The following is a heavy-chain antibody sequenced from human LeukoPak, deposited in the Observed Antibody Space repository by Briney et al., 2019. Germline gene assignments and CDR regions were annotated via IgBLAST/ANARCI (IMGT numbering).Heavy chain of an antibody. D-gene: IGHD1-26*01. CDR1: GGSISSYY. CDR3: ARENSGSYRELDY. J-gene: IGHJ4*02. V-gene: IGHV4-4*07. Sequence: SETLSLTCTVSGGSISSYYWSWIRQPARKGLEWIGRMYTSGSTNYNPSLKSRVTMSVDTSKNLFSLKLSSVTAADTAVFYCARENSGSYRELDYWGQGTLVTVSS. CDR2: MYTSGST.